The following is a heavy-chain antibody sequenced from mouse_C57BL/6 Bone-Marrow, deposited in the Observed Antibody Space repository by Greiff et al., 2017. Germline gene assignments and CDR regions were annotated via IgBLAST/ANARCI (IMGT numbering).Heavy chain of an antibody. D-gene: IGHD4-1*01. CDR3: APANWDPFDY. CDR2: IYPRSGNT. CDR1: GYTFTSYG. Sequence: QVQLQQSGAELARPGASVKLSCKASGYTFTSYGISWVKQRTGQGLEWIGEIYPRSGNTYYNEQFKGQATLTADKSASTAYMERRSLTSEDSAVYFCAPANWDPFDYWGQGTTLTVSS. V-gene: IGHV1-81*01. J-gene: IGHJ2*01.